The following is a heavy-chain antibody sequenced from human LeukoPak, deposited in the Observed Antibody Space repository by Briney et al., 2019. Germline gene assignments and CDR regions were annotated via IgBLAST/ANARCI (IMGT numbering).Heavy chain of an antibody. CDR2: INPNNGGT. Sequence: GASVTVPCKASGYTFTGHYMHWLRQAPEQGLEWMGWINPNNGGTNYAQKFQGRVTVTRDTSISTAYMELSRLRSDDTAVYYCAREIRKGQWPVFALNYWGQGTLVTVSS. CDR1: GYTFTGHY. J-gene: IGHJ4*02. D-gene: IGHD6-19*01. CDR3: AREIRKGQWPVFALNY. V-gene: IGHV1-2*02.